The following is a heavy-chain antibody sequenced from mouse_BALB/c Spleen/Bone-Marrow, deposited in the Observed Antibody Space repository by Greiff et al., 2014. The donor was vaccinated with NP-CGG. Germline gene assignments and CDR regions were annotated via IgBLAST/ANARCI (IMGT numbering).Heavy chain of an antibody. V-gene: IGHV5-4*02. Sequence: EVQGVESGGGLVKPGGSLKLSCAASGFTFSDYYMYWVRQTPEKRLEWVATISDGGSYTYYPDSVKGRLTISRDNAKNNLYLQMSSLKSEDTAMYYCARDRRITTATYAMGYWGQGTSVTVSS. J-gene: IGHJ4*01. CDR3: ARDRRITTATYAMGY. CDR2: ISDGGSYT. CDR1: GFTFSDYY. D-gene: IGHD1-2*01.